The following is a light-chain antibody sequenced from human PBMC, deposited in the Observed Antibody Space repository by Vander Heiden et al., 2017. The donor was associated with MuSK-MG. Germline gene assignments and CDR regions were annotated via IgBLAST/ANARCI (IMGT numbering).Light chain of an antibody. Sequence: QSALTQPASVSGSPGQSITISCTGTSSDVGNYNLVSWYQQHPGKAPKRRIYEVSKRPSGVSNRFSGSKSGSTASLTISGLQAEDEADYYCCSYAGCSTVVFGGGTKLTVL. J-gene: IGLJ2*01. CDR3: CSYAGCSTVV. V-gene: IGLV2-23*02. CDR2: EVS. CDR1: SSDVGNYNL.